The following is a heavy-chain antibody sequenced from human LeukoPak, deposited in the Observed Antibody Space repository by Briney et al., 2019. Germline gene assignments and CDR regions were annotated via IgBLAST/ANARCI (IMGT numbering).Heavy chain of an antibody. Sequence: GGSLRLSCAASGFTFDDYAMHWARQAPGKGLEWVSGISWNSGSIGYADSVKGRFTISRDNAKNSPYLQMNSLRAEDTALYYCAKDGGYWGQGTLVTVSS. V-gene: IGHV3-9*01. J-gene: IGHJ4*02. CDR1: GFTFDDYA. D-gene: IGHD4-23*01. CDR2: ISWNSGSI. CDR3: AKDGGY.